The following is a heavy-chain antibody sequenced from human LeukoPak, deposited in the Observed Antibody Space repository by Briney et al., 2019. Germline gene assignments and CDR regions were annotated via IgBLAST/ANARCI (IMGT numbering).Heavy chain of an antibody. CDR3: ARDAGNTYNWFDP. J-gene: IGHJ5*02. D-gene: IGHD1/OR15-1a*01. Sequence: KTSETLSLTCTVSGGSISSSTYSWAWIRQPPGKGLEWIATIYYSGSTYYNPSFKSRVTISVDTSKNQFSLNLGSVTAADTAVYYCARDAGNTYNWFDPWGQGTLVTVSS. CDR1: GGSISSSTYS. CDR2: IYYSGST. V-gene: IGHV4-39*07.